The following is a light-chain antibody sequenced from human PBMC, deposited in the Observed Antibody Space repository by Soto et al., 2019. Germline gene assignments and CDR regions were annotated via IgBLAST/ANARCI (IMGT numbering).Light chain of an antibody. CDR3: QQYKTSWT. V-gene: IGKV1-5*01. Sequence: DLQMTQSPSTLSASVGDRVTITCRASQSISRWLAWYQQKPGKAPHLLIYDGSSLDSGVPARFSGGGSGTEFTLTISSLQPDDFATYYCQQYKTSWTFGQGTKVEI. J-gene: IGKJ1*01. CDR1: QSISRW. CDR2: DGS.